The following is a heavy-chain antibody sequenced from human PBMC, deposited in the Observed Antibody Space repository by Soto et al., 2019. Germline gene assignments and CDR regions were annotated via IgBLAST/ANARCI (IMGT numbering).Heavy chain of an antibody. J-gene: IGHJ6*02. V-gene: IGHV4-39*01. D-gene: IGHD3-3*01. CDR2: IYYSGST. Sequence: SETLSLTCTVSGGSISSSSYYWGWIRQPPGKGLERIGSIYYSGSTYYNPSLKSRVTISVDTSKNQFSLKLSSVTAADKAVYYCARTEWLSNYYYYGMDVWGQGTTVT. CDR1: GGSISSSSYY. CDR3: ARTEWLSNYYYYGMDV.